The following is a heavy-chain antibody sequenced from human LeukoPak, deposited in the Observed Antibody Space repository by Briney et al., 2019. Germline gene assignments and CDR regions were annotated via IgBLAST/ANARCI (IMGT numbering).Heavy chain of an antibody. D-gene: IGHD6-19*01. Sequence: SETLSLTCTVSGDSISNSAYCWGWIRQPPGKGLEWIGSFCYSGNTYYNPSLKSRVTLFVDTSKNQFSLELSSMTAADTAVYYCTKDYSGWSRDYWGQGTLVTVSS. V-gene: IGHV4-39*02. J-gene: IGHJ4*02. CDR1: GDSISNSAYC. CDR2: FCYSGNT. CDR3: TKDYSGWSRDY.